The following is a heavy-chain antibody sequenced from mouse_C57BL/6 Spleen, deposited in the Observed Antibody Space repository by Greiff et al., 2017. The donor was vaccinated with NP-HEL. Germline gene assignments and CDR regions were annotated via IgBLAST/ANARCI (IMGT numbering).Heavy chain of an antibody. J-gene: IGHJ4*01. CDR2: INHDGSST. V-gene: IGHV5-16*01. D-gene: IGHD3-3*01. CDR3: ARGGRGAMDY. CDR1: GFTFSDYY. Sequence: EVKLVESEGGLVQPGSSMKLSCTASGFTFSDYYMAWVRQVPETGLEWVANINHDGSSTYYLDSLKSRFIISRDNAKNMLYLQMSSLKSEDTATYYCARGGRGAMDYWGQGTSVTVSS.